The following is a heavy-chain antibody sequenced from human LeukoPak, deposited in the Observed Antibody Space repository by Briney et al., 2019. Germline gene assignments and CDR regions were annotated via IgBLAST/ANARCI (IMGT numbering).Heavy chain of an antibody. CDR2: ISSSSDYI. Sequence: GGSLRLSCAASGFSFNNYIMNWVRQAPGKGLEWVSSISSSSDYIYYADSVKGRFTISRDNAKNSLYLQMNSLRAEDTAVYYYAELGITMIGGVWGKGTTVTIFS. V-gene: IGHV3-21*01. D-gene: IGHD3-10*02. CDR3: AELGITMIGGV. J-gene: IGHJ6*04. CDR1: GFSFNNYI.